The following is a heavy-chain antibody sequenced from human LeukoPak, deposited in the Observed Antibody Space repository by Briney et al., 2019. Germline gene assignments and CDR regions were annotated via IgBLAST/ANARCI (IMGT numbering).Heavy chain of an antibody. D-gene: IGHD2-2*01. J-gene: IGHJ3*02. V-gene: IGHV1-69*05. Sequence: SVKVSCKASAGTFSSYAISWVRQAPGQGLEWMGGIITIFGTADYAQKFQGRVTITTDESTSTAYMELSSLRSEDTAVYYCASGSVVVPAALNAFDIWGQGTMVTVSS. CDR3: ASGSVVVPAALNAFDI. CDR1: AGTFSSYA. CDR2: IITIFGTA.